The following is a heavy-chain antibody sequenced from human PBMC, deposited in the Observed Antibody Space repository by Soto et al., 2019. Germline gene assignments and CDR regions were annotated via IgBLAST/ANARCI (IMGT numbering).Heavy chain of an antibody. Sequence: GGSLRLSCAASGFTFSSYAMHWVRQAPGKGLEYVSAISSNGGSTYYANSVKGRFTISRDNSKNTLYLKMGSLRAEDMAVYYGARDRGENAFDYWGQGTLVTVSS. J-gene: IGHJ4*02. CDR3: ARDRGENAFDY. CDR2: ISSNGGST. CDR1: GFTFSSYA. V-gene: IGHV3-64*01. D-gene: IGHD3-10*01.